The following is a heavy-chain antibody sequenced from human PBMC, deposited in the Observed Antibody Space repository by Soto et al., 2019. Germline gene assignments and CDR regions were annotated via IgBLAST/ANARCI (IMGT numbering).Heavy chain of an antibody. Sequence: QVQLQESGPGLVKPSETLSLTCTVSGGSISSYYWSWIRQPPGKGLEWIGYIYYSGSTNYNPSLKSRVTISVDTSKNQFSLKLSSVTAEDTAVYYCARVGMVRGVGYFDYWGQGTLVTVSS. D-gene: IGHD3-10*01. CDR2: IYYSGST. CDR3: ARVGMVRGVGYFDY. V-gene: IGHV4-59*08. J-gene: IGHJ4*02. CDR1: GGSISSYY.